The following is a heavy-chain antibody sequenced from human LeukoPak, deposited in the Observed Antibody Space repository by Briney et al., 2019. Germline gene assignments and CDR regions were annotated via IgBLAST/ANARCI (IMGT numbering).Heavy chain of an antibody. J-gene: IGHJ4*02. D-gene: IGHD6-19*01. CDR1: GFTFSSYG. CDR2: IRYDGSNK. V-gene: IGHV3-30*02. CDR3: AKEPTGEQWLYYFDY. Sequence: GGSLRLSCAASGFTFSSYGMHWVRQAPGKGLEWVAFIRYDGSNKYYAGSVKGRFTISRDNSKNTLYLQMNSLRAEDTAVYYCAKEPTGEQWLYYFDYWGQGTLVTVSS.